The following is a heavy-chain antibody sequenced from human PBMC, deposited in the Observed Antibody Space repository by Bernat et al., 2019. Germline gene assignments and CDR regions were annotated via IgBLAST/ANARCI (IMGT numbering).Heavy chain of an antibody. CDR2: IYHSGST. CDR3: ARERFVIAAAGKPDDY. V-gene: IGHV4-38-2*02. D-gene: IGHD6-13*01. CDR1: GYSISSGYY. Sequence: QVQLQESGPGLVKPSETLSLTCAVSGYSISSGYYWGWIRQPPGKGLEWIGSIYHSGSTYYNPSLKSRVTISVDTSKNQFSLKLSSVTAADTAVYYCARERFVIAAAGKPDDYWGQGTLVTVS. J-gene: IGHJ4*02.